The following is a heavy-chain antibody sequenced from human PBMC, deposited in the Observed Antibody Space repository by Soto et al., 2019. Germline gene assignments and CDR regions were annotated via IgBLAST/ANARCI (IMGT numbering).Heavy chain of an antibody. D-gene: IGHD2-8*02. CDR3: ARDYDWWGDDWFDP. J-gene: IGHJ5*02. CDR2: ISGIDGDR. Sequence: QVHLVQSGGEMKKLGASVKVSCKASGYTFTDFGISWVRQPPGQGLEWMGWISGIDGDRNYAQLFQARVTLTTDTSAMTAYMELRSLTSDDAAIYYCARDYDWWGDDWFDPWGQGTLVTVSS. CDR1: GYTFTDFG. V-gene: IGHV1-18*01.